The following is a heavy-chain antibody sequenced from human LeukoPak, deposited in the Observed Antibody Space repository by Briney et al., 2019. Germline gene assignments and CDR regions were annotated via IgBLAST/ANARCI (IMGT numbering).Heavy chain of an antibody. J-gene: IGHJ4*02. D-gene: IGHD6-19*01. CDR2: IWYDGSNK. V-gene: IGHV3-33*01. CDR3: ARASNMAGIVDY. CDR1: GFTFSGYG. Sequence: GGSLRLSCAASGFTFSGYGMHWVRQAPGKGLEWVAVIWYDGSNKYYADSVKGRFTISRDNSKNTLCLQMNSLRAEDTAVYYCARASNMAGIVDYWGQGTLVTVSS.